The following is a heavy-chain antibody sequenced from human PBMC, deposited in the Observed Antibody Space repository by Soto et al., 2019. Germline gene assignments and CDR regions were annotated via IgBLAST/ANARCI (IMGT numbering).Heavy chain of an antibody. D-gene: IGHD2-2*01. Sequence: SETLSLTCTVSGGSISSYYWSWIRQPPGKGLEWIGYIYYSGSTNYNPSLKSRVTISVDTSKNQFSLKLSSVTAVDTAVYYCARGRGYCSSTSCYGEYFQHWGQGTLVTVSS. V-gene: IGHV4-59*01. CDR3: ARGRGYCSSTSCYGEYFQH. CDR1: GGSISSYY. CDR2: IYYSGST. J-gene: IGHJ1*01.